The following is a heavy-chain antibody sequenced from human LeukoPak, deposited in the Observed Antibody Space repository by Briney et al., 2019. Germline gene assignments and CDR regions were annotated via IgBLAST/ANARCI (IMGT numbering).Heavy chain of an antibody. CDR3: ASHPGVAAADY. CDR1: GASVSSGNYY. J-gene: IGHJ4*02. D-gene: IGHD2-15*01. Sequence: SETLSLTCTVSGASVSSGNYYWTWIRQPPGKGLEWIGYIYYSSGSTNYNPSLKSRVTVSADTSKNQISLKLTSVTAADTAVYYCASHPGVAAADYWGQGTLVTVSS. V-gene: IGHV4-61*01. CDR2: IYYSSGST.